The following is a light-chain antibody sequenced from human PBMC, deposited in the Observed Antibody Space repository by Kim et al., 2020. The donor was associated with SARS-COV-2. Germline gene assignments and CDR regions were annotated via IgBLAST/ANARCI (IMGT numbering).Light chain of an antibody. CDR2: DFS. Sequence: SLTIPPTPTSSDIGNYNSVSCSQQHPRNAPLLLIYDFSTRPSWVSHRFSASKSGNTASLPISGLQAEDEADYYCSSHIGSSTWVFGGGTQLTVL. CDR1: SSDIGNYNS. J-gene: IGLJ3*02. CDR3: SSHIGSSTWV. V-gene: IGLV2-14*04.